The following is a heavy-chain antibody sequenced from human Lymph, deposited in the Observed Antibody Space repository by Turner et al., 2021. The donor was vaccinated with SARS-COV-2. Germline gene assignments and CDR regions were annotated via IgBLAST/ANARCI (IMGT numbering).Heavy chain of an antibody. J-gene: IGHJ3*02. CDR2: IYSGGST. CDR1: RITVSSNY. CDR3: ARVFREGAFDI. D-gene: IGHD3-10*01. V-gene: IGHV3-66*01. Sequence: VQLVASGGGLVQLGGSLRLSCAASRITVSSNYMSWVRQDTGKGLEWVSVIYSGGSTFYADSVKGRFTIARDKSKNTLYLQMNSLRAEDTAVYYCARVFREGAFDIWGQGTMVTISS.